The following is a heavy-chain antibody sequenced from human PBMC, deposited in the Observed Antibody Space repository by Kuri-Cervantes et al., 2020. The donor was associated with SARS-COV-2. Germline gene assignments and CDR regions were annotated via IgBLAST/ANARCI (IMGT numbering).Heavy chain of an antibody. CDR3: ATGPAAIVGGWFDP. D-gene: IGHD2-2*01. CDR2: FDPEDGET. CDR1: RYTLTELS. V-gene: IGHV1-24*01. Sequence: ASVKVSCKVSRYTLTELSMHWVRQAPGKGLEWMGGFDPEDGETIYAQKFQGRVTMTEDTSTDTAYMELSSLRSEDTAVYYCATGPAAIVGGWFDPWGQGTLVTVSS. J-gene: IGHJ5*02.